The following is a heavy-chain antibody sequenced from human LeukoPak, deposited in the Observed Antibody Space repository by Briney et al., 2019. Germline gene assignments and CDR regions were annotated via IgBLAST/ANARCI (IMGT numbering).Heavy chain of an antibody. V-gene: IGHV3-53*05. CDR2: IYSGGST. CDR1: GFTVSSNY. CDR3: ARDFERIAARPGYFQH. Sequence: GGSLRLSCAASGFTVSSNYMSWVRQAPGKGLEWVSVIYSGGSTYYADSVKGRFTISRDNSKNTLYLQMNSLRAEDTAVYYCARDFERIAARPGYFQHWGQGTLVTVSS. J-gene: IGHJ1*01. D-gene: IGHD6-6*01.